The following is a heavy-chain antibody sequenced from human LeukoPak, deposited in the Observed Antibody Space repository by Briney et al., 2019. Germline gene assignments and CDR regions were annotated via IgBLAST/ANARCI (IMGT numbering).Heavy chain of an antibody. J-gene: IGHJ4*02. CDR1: GFGFNDAA. Sequence: PGGSLRLSCAASGFGFNDAAMTWVRQAPGKGLEWVSLISGSGANTYYADSVKGRFTISRDNSKNTLYLRMSSLTAEDTAVYYCVKGWIQAVGNFCWGQGTLVTVSS. CDR3: VKGWIQAVGNFC. V-gene: IGHV3-23*01. CDR2: ISGSGANT. D-gene: IGHD5-18*01.